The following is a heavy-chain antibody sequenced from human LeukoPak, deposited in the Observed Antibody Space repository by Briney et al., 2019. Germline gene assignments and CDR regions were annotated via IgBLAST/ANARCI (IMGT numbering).Heavy chain of an antibody. CDR1: GFTFSSYI. D-gene: IGHD3-22*01. J-gene: IGHJ3*02. Sequence: GGPLRLSCAASGFTFSSYIMNWGRQAPGKGLEWVSSISSSSSYIYYADLVKGRFTISRDNAKNSLYLQTYSLRAEDTAVYYCARDSTYYCDSSVKGSFDIWGQGTMVTVSS. V-gene: IGHV3-21*01. CDR3: ARDSTYYCDSSVKGSFDI. CDR2: ISSSSSYI.